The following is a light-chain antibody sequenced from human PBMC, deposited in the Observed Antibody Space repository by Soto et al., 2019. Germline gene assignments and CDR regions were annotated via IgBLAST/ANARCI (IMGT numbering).Light chain of an antibody. CDR2: DVS. V-gene: IGLV2-14*01. J-gene: IGLJ1*01. Sequence: QSALTQPASVSGSPGQSITISCTGTSSDVLGYNYVSWYQQHPGKAPKLMIYDVSNRPSGVSNRFSGSKSGNTASLTISVLQAVDEADYYCSSYTSSSTPLCVFGTGTKVIVL. CDR1: SSDVLGYNY. CDR3: SSYTSSSTPLCV.